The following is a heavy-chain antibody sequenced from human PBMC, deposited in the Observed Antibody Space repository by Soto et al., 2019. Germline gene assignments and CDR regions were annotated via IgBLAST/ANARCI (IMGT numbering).Heavy chain of an antibody. CDR1: GGFNNDFL. Sequence: QVELQEAGPRMVKPFGALFLPLHCPGGFNNDFLLRRVPQAPGKTLEWIGFFHNGRTNYNPSLKSRVTISVGTSKNQFSLNLSSVTAADTAMYFCARDKFGYDSGRYTWAYWGQGVLVTVSP. V-gene: IGHV4-59*01. CDR3: ARDKFGYDSGRYTWAY. CDR2: FHNGRT. J-gene: IGHJ4*02. D-gene: IGHD3-10*01.